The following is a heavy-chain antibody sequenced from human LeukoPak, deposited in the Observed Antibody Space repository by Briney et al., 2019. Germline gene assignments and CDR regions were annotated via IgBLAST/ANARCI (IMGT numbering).Heavy chain of an antibody. CDR2: ISASGDAT. CDR1: GYTFNSYA. D-gene: IGHD1-1*01. V-gene: IGHV3-23*01. Sequence: GGSLRLSCAASGYTFNSYALNRVRQAPGKGLEWVSSISASGDATYYVDSVRGRFTISRDNSNYAGYLQMNSLSAEDTAIYYCAKEGIGSTATFFDYWGQGILVTVSS. CDR3: AKEGIGSTATFFDY. J-gene: IGHJ4*02.